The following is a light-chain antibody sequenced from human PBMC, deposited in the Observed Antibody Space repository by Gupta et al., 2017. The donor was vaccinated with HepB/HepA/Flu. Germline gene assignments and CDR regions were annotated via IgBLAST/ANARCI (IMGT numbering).Light chain of an antibody. V-gene: IGLV3-19*01. Sequence: SSGLTQDPAVSVALGQTVRITCQGDSLRDYYASWYQKKPGQAPVLVIHGNNKRPSGIPDRFSGSYSGNTVSLTITGAQAEDEADYYCNSRDSSGNHWVFGGGTKLAVL. J-gene: IGLJ3*02. CDR2: GNN. CDR3: NSRDSSGNHWV. CDR1: SLRDYY.